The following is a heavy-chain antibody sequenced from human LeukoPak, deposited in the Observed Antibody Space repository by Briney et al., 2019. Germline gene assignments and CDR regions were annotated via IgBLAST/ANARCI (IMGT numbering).Heavy chain of an antibody. V-gene: IGHV3-23*01. CDR2: ISDNGAVT. D-gene: IGHD3-22*01. Sequence: GGSLRLSCAASGFSFSMYSMSWIRQAPGKGLEWVSVISDNGAVTFYGDSVKGRFTISRDNSKNTLYLQMNSLRAEDTAVYYCAKGTRRAMIVVVIDYWGQGTLVTVSS. J-gene: IGHJ4*02. CDR1: GFSFSMYS. CDR3: AKGTRRAMIVVVIDY.